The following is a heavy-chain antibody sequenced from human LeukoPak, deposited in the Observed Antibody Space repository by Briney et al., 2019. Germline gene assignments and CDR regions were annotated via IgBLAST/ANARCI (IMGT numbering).Heavy chain of an antibody. V-gene: IGHV4-4*02. CDR2: IYHSGST. CDR3: ARGDGSGSGSHPAY. J-gene: IGHJ4*02. D-gene: IGHD3-10*01. Sequence: SGTLSLTCAVSGDSISSGNWWSWVRQPPGKGLEWIGEIYHSGSTNYNPSLKSRVTISVDKSENHFSLRLTSVTAADTAVYYCARGDGSGSGSHPAYWGQGTLVTVPS. CDR1: GDSISSGNW.